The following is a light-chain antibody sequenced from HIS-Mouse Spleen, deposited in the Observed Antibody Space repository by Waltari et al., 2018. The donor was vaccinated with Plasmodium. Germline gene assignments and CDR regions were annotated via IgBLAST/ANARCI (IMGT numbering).Light chain of an antibody. CDR1: QSVSSY. CDR3: QQRSNWPPLT. CDR2: DAS. J-gene: IGKJ4*01. Sequence: EIVLTHSPPTLSLSPGEQATLSCRASQSVSSYLAWYQQKPGQAPRLLIYDASNRATGIPARFSGSGSGTDFTLTISSLEPEDFAVYYCQQRSNWPPLTFGGGTKVEIK. V-gene: IGKV3-11*01.